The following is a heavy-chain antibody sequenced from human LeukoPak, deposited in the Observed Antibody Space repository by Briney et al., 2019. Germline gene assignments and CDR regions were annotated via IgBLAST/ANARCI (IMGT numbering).Heavy chain of an antibody. J-gene: IGHJ6*03. V-gene: IGHV4-59*08. CDR1: GGSITGYY. CDR3: ARLTGEQLATVNNRYHYIAV. CDR2: IYYSGST. D-gene: IGHD6-6*01. Sequence: SETLSLTCTVSGGSITGYYWSWLRQPPGKGLEWFGYIYYSGSTNYDPSLKSRVTMSVDTPKNQFSLKLSSVTAADTAVYYCARLTGEQLATVNNRYHYIAVWGKGTAVTVSS.